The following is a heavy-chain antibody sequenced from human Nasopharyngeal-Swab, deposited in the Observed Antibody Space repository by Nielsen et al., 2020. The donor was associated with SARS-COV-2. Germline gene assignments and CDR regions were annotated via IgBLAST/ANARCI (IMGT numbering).Heavy chain of an antibody. V-gene: IGHV5-51*01. J-gene: IGHJ4*02. CDR2: IYPGDSDT. CDR1: GYSFTSYW. Sequence: GGSLRLSCKGSGYSFTSYWIGWVRQMPGKGLEWMGIIYPGDSDTRYSPSFQGQVTISADKSISTAYLQWSSLKASDTAMYYCARWVVDCSSTSCHYYFDYWGQGTLVTVSS. D-gene: IGHD2-2*01. CDR3: ARWVVDCSSTSCHYYFDY.